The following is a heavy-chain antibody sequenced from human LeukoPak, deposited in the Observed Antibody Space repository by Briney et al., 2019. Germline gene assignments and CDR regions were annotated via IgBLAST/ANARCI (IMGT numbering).Heavy chain of an antibody. J-gene: IGHJ3*02. CDR3: ARHEISAFDI. V-gene: IGHV4-59*01. CDR1: GGSISSYY. CDR2: IYYSGST. Sequence: SETLSLTCTVSGGSISSYYWSWIRQPPGKGLEWIGYIYYSGSTNYNPSLKSRVTISVDTSKNQFSLKLSSVTAADTAVYYCARHEISAFDIWGQGTMVTVSS. D-gene: IGHD3-16*01.